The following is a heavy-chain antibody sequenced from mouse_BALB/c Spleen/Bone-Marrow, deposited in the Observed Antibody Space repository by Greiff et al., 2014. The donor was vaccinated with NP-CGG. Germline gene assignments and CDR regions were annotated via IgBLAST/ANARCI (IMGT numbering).Heavy chain of an antibody. J-gene: IGHJ3*01. CDR1: GYSITSDYS. CDR3: ARTHYYGSSYPY. CDR2: ISYSGNT. Sequence: EVQLQQSGPGLVKPSQSLSLICTVTGYSITSDYSLNWIRQFPGNNLEWMGYISYSGNTRYNPSLKSRISISRDTSKNQFFLQLNSVTTEDTATYDCARTHYYGSSYPYWGQGTLVTVSA. D-gene: IGHD1-1*01. V-gene: IGHV3-2*02.